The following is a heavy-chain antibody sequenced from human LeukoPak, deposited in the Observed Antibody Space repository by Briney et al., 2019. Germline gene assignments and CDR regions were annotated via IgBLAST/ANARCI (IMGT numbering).Heavy chain of an antibody. V-gene: IGHV1-69*13. CDR1: GGTFSSYA. CDR2: IIPIFGTA. CDR3: ARARKPNYYYYMDV. J-gene: IGHJ6*03. Sequence: ASVKVSCKASGGTFSSYAISWVRQAPGQGLEWMGGIIPIFGTANYAQKFQGGVTITADESTSTAYMELSSLRSEDTAVYYCARARKPNYYYYMDVWGKGTTVTISS.